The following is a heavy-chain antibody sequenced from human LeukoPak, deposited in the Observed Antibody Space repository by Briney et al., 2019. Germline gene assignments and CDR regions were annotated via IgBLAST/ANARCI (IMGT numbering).Heavy chain of an antibody. V-gene: IGHV4-34*01. CDR3: ARLRRGTAAGYY. J-gene: IGHJ4*02. D-gene: IGHD6-13*01. CDR2: INHSGST. CDR1: GGSFSGYY. Sequence: SETLSLTCAVYGGSFSGYYWSWIRQPPGKGLEWIGEINHSGSTNYNPSLKSRVTISVDTSKNQFSLKLSSVTAADTAVYYCARLRRGTAAGYYWGQGTLITVSS.